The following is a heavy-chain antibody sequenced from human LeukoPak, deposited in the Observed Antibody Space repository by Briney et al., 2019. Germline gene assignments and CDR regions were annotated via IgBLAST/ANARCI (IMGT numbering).Heavy chain of an antibody. Sequence: GASVKVSCKASGYTFTGYYMHWVRQAPGQGLEWMGWINPNSGGTNYAQKFQGRFTMTRDTSISTAYMELSRLRSDDTAVYYCARGGNYYDSSGYYNGGDYWGQGTLVTVSS. CDR1: GYTFTGYY. J-gene: IGHJ4*02. D-gene: IGHD3-22*01. CDR3: ARGGNYYDSSGYYNGGDY. V-gene: IGHV1-2*02. CDR2: INPNSGGT.